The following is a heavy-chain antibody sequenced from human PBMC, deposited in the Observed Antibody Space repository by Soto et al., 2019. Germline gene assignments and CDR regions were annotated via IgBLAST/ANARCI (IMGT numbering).Heavy chain of an antibody. CDR3: VRNSGTYQYYMDV. CDR1: GFSLSDHY. V-gene: IGHV3-72*01. J-gene: IGHJ6*03. Sequence: GGSLRLSCAASGFSLSDHYMDWVRQAAGKGLEWVGRTRDRGKSYSTEYAASVKGRFTVSRHDSENSLYLQMNSLKTEDTAVYYCVRNSGTYQYYMDVWGKGTTVTVSS. D-gene: IGHD3-16*02. CDR2: TRDRGKSYST.